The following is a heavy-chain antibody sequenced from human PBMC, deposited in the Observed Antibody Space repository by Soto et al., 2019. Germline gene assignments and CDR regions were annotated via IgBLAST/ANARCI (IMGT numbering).Heavy chain of an antibody. CDR3: AGTGYTYVYYYYNRAV. CDR1: GYTFTSYY. CDR2: INPSVGST. Sequence: GASVKVSCKASGYTFTSYYMHWVRQAPGQGLEWMGIINPSVGSTSYAQKFQGRVTMTRDTSTSTVYKELSSLRSEDTAVDYYAGTGYTYVYYYYNRAVGGKGTTVTVSS. V-gene: IGHV1-46*03. J-gene: IGHJ6*03. D-gene: IGHD5-18*01.